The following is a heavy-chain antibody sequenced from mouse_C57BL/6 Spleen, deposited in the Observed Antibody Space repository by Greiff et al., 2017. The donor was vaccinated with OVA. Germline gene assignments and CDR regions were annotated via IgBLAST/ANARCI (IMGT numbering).Heavy chain of an antibody. CDR2: SRNKANDYTT. CDR1: GFTFSDFY. J-gene: IGHJ1*03. Sequence: EVQVVESGGGLVQSGRSLRLSCATSGFTFSDFYMEWVRQAPGKGLEWIAASRNKANDYTTEYSASVKGRFIVSRDTSQSILYLQMHALGADDTAIYYCARDPWDGYWYFGVWGTGTTVTVSS. CDR3: ARDPWDGYWYFGV. D-gene: IGHD4-1*01. V-gene: IGHV7-1*01.